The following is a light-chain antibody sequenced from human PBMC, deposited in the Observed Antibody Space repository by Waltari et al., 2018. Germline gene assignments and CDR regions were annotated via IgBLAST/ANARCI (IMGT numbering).Light chain of an antibody. J-gene: IGKJ2*01. CDR1: QSIVTW. CDR3: QQYKSSSYT. V-gene: IGKV1-5*03. CDR2: MAS. Sequence: DIQITQSPSTLSAFVGDSVNITCRASQSIVTWLAWYQQKPGKAPKLLIYMASRLEGGVPSRFSASGSGTEFTLTISSLQPDDFATYYCQQYKSSSYTFGQGTKLEI.